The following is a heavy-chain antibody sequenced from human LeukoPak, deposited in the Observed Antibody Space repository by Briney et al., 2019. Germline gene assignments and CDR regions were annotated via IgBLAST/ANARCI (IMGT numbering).Heavy chain of an antibody. D-gene: IGHD3-10*01. CDR2: INPNSGGT. J-gene: IGHJ4*02. Sequence: ASVKVSCKASGYTFTGYYMHWVRQAPGQGLEWMGWINPNSGGTNYAQKFQGRVTMTRDTSISTAYMELSSLRSEDTAVYYCARVRDYYGSGSYYNFDYWGQGTLVTVSS. CDR3: ARVRDYYGSGSYYNFDY. V-gene: IGHV1-2*02. CDR1: GYTFTGYY.